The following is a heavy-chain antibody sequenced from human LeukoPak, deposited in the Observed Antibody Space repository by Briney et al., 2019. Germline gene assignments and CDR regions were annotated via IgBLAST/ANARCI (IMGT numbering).Heavy chain of an antibody. CDR3: ARQGQWLDLDY. J-gene: IGHJ4*02. V-gene: IGHV3-48*03. CDR1: GFTFSSYE. D-gene: IGHD6-19*01. CDR2: ISSSGSTI. Sequence: GGSLRLSCAASGFTFSSYEMNWVRQAPGKGLEWVSYISSSGSTIYYADSVKGRFTISRDNAKNSLYLQMNSLRAGDTAVYYCARQGQWLDLDYWGQGTPVTVSS.